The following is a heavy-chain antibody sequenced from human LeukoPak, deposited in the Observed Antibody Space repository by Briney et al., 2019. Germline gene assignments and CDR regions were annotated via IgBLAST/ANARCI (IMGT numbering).Heavy chain of an antibody. CDR3: AATPSNYYYGMDV. CDR2: IYYSGST. D-gene: IGHD3-3*02. CDR1: GGSISSGDYY. J-gene: IGHJ6*02. V-gene: IGHV4-39*01. Sequence: PSQTLSLTCTVSGGSISSGDYYWSWIRQPPGKGLEWIGSIYYSGSTYYNPSLKSRVTISVDTSKNQFSLKLSSVTAADTAVYYCAATPSNYYYGMDVWGQGTTVTVSS.